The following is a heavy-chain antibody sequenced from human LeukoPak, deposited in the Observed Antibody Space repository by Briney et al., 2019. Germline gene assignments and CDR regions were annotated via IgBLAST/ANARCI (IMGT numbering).Heavy chain of an antibody. CDR3: ASIRRYSGSYTFDY. CDR2: IIPIFGTA. D-gene: IGHD1-26*01. CDR1: GGTFSSYA. Sequence: GSSVKVSCKASGGTFSSYAISWVRQAPGQGLEWMGRIIPIFGTANYAQKFQGRVTITTDVSTSTAYMELSSLRSEDTAVYYCASIRRYSGSYTFDYWGQGTLVTVSS. J-gene: IGHJ4*02. V-gene: IGHV1-69*05.